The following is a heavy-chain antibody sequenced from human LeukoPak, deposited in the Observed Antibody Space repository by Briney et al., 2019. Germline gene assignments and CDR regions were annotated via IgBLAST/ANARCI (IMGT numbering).Heavy chain of an antibody. CDR3: ARDLGSGWHDAFDF. CDR2: ISAYTGNT. D-gene: IGHD6-19*01. V-gene: IGHV1-18*01. Sequence: ASVKVSCKATGYTFNSYGISWVRQAPGQGLEWMGWISAYTGNTNYAQRLQGRVTMTTDSSTTTACMELRSLRSDDTAVYYCARDLGSGWHDAFDFWGQGTLVTVSS. CDR1: GYTFNSYG. J-gene: IGHJ3*01.